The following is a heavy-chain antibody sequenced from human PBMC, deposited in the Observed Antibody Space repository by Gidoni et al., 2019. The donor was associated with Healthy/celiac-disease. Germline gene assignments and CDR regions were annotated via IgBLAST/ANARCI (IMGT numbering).Heavy chain of an antibody. V-gene: IGHV1-69*06. CDR3: ARAPCSSTSCYRAGWFDP. J-gene: IGHJ5*02. CDR1: GGTFSTYP. Sequence: QVPLVQSGAEVKTPGSSLKVSCTASGGTFSTYPISWVRQAPGQGLEWMGGIIPIFGTANYAQKFQGRVTITADKSTSTAYMELSSLRSEDTAVYYCARAPCSSTSCYRAGWFDPWGQGTLVTVSS. D-gene: IGHD2-2*01. CDR2: IIPIFGTA.